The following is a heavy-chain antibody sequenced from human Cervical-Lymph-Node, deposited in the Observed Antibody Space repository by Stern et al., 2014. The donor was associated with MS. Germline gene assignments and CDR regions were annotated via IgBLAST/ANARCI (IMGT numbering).Heavy chain of an antibody. CDR3: TKDIGVTTASLGY. V-gene: IGHV3-9*01. D-gene: IGHD4-17*01. CDR1: GFTFNDYA. CDR2: IRWNSDSI. J-gene: IGHJ4*02. Sequence: EVQLEESGGGLVQPGRSLRLSCVASGFTFNDYAMHWVRPVPGKGLEWVSGIRWNSDSIGYADSVRGRFTISRDNAKNSLYLQMNSLRTEDTAFYYCTKDIGVTTASLGYWGQGTLVTVSS.